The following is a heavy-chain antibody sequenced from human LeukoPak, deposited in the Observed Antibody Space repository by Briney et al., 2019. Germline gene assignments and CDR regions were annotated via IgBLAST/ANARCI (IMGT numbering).Heavy chain of an antibody. V-gene: IGHV4-39*01. CDR3: ASFPYYYGSGSYYKH. Sequence: PSETPSLTCTVSGGSISSSSYYWGWIRQPPGKGLEWIGSIYYSGSTYYNPSLKSRVTISVDTSKNQFSLKLSSVTAADTAVYYCASFPYYYGSGSYYKHWGQGTLVTVSS. J-gene: IGHJ1*01. CDR1: GGSISSSSYY. D-gene: IGHD3-10*01. CDR2: IYYSGST.